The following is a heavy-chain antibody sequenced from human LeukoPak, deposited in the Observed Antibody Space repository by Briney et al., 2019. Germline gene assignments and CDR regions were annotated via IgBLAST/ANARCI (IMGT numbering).Heavy chain of an antibody. D-gene: IGHD6-19*01. J-gene: IGHJ4*02. V-gene: IGHV3-21*01. CDR1: GFTFSSYS. CDR2: ISSSSSYI. CDR3: ARQGIAVAGPYYFDY. Sequence: GGSLRLSCAASGFTFSSYSMNWVRQAPGKGLEWVSSISSSSSYIYYADSVKGRFTISRDNAKNSLYLQMNSLRAEDTAVYYCARQGIAVAGPYYFDYWGQGTLVTVPS.